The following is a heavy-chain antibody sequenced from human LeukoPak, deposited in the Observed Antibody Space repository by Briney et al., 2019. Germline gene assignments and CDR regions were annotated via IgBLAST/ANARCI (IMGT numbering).Heavy chain of an antibody. CDR3: ARVAAAAGYAPFDY. CDR2: ISAYNGNT. Sequence: GASVKVSCKASGYTFTSYGISWVRQAPGQGLEWMGWISAYNGNTNYAQKLQGRVTMTTDTSTSTAYMELRSLRSDDTAVYYCARVAAAAGYAPFDYWGQGTLVTVSS. D-gene: IGHD6-13*01. J-gene: IGHJ4*02. V-gene: IGHV1-18*01. CDR1: GYTFTSYG.